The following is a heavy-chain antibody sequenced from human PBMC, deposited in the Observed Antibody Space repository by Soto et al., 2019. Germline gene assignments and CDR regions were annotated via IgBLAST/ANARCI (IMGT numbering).Heavy chain of an antibody. CDR3: ARGRRIAAAGNPLDY. CDR2: IIPIFGTA. J-gene: IGHJ4*02. D-gene: IGHD6-13*01. CDR1: GGTFSSYA. V-gene: IGHV1-69*13. Sequence: SVKVSCKASGGTFSSYAISWVRQAPGQGLEWMGGIIPIFGTANYAQKFQGRVTITADESTSTAYMELSSLRSEDTAVYYCARGRRIAAAGNPLDYWGQGTLVTVSS.